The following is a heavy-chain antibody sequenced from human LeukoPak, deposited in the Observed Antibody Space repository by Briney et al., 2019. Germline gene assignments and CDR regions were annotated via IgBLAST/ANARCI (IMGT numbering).Heavy chain of an antibody. J-gene: IGHJ3*02. D-gene: IGHD6-19*01. CDR2: IIPIFGTA. V-gene: IGHV1-69*13. CDR1: GGTFSSYA. Sequence: SVKVSCKASGGTFSSYAISWVRQAPGQGLEWMGGIIPIFGTANYAQKFQGRVTIIADESTSTAYMELSSLRSEDTAVYYCARVKQWLVPSDAFDIWGQGTMVTVSS. CDR3: ARVKQWLVPSDAFDI.